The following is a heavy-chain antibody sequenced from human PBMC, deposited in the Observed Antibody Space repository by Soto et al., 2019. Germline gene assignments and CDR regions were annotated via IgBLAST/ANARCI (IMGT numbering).Heavy chain of an antibody. D-gene: IGHD2-2*01. V-gene: IGHV1-18*01. CDR1: VNTFTNFG. Sequence: ASVKVSCKASVNTFTNFGVTWVRQAPGQGLEWMGWISPYTDDPSYAQKFQGRVTMTIDTSTSTAYLDLRSLTSDDTAVYYCARVIPGAEAWFHPWGQGTLVTVSS. CDR3: ARVIPGAEAWFHP. CDR2: ISPYTDDP. J-gene: IGHJ5*02.